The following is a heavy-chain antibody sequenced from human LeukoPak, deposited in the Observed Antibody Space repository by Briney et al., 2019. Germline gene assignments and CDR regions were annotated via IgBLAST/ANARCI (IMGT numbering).Heavy chain of an antibody. CDR3: ARDGYNWSSQEYYYYGMDV. Sequence: GGSLRLSCAASGFTFTFYTMNWVRQAPGKGLEWVSSINSGSNYIHYADSVKGRFTISRDNARNSLYLQMNSLRAEDTAVYYCARDGYNWSSQEYYYYGMDVWGQGTTVTVSS. CDR2: INSGSNYI. CDR1: GFTFTFYT. V-gene: IGHV3-21*01. J-gene: IGHJ6*02. D-gene: IGHD1-1*01.